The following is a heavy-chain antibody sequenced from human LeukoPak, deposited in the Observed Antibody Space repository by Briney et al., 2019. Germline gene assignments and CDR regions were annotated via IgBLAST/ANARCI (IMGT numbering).Heavy chain of an antibody. J-gene: IGHJ4*02. Sequence: GGSLRLSCAVSGFTVSTNYMTWVRQAPGKGLEWVSIIYGGNSTYYADSVKGRFTISRDDSKNTAYLQMNSLKIEDTAVYYCSTLESDYWGQGTLVTVSS. CDR1: GFTVSTNY. D-gene: IGHD1-1*01. CDR2: IYGGNST. V-gene: IGHV3-53*01. CDR3: STLESDY.